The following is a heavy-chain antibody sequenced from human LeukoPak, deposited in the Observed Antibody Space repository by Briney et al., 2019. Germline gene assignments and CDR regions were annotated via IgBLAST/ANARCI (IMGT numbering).Heavy chain of an antibody. Sequence: SETLSLTCTVSGGSISSNRYYWGWIRQPPGKGLEWIGEINHSGSTNYNPSLKSRVTVSVDTPKNQFSLKLSSVTAADTAVYYCARRARILIYFDYWGQGTLVTVSS. CDR2: INHSGST. D-gene: IGHD2-8*01. CDR1: GGSISSNRYY. J-gene: IGHJ4*02. V-gene: IGHV4-39*07. CDR3: ARRARILIYFDY.